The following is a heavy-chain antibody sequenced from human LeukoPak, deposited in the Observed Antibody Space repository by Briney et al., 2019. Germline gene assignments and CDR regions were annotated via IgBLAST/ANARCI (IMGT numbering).Heavy chain of an antibody. Sequence: GGSLRLSCAASGFAFSSYAMSWVRQAPGKGLEGVPAISGSGGSTYYADSVKGRFTISRDNSKNTLDLQMNSLRAEDTAEYYCVKDRCGTTCYSDFDSWGQGTLVAVSS. D-gene: IGHD2-15*01. CDR1: GFAFSSYA. J-gene: IGHJ4*02. V-gene: IGHV3-23*01. CDR2: ISGSGGST. CDR3: VKDRCGTTCYSDFDS.